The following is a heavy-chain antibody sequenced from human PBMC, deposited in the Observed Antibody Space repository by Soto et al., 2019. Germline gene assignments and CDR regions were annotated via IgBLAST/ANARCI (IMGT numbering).Heavy chain of an antibody. CDR3: IVYTSGWS. CDR1: GFTLSSFY. Sequence: GGSLRLSCAASGFTLSSFYNHWVRQAPGKGLVWVSRLNSDGIGTAYADSVKGRFTISRDNAKNTLYLQMNSLRAEDTAVYYCIVYTSGWSWGQGTLVTVSS. CDR2: LNSDGIGT. J-gene: IGHJ5*02. V-gene: IGHV3-74*01. D-gene: IGHD6-19*01.